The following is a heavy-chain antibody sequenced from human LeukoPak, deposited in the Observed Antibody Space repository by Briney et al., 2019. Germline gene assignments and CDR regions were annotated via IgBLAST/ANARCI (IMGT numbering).Heavy chain of an antibody. J-gene: IGHJ4*02. CDR1: GFKFTDYA. CDR2: VWFDGSYE. CDR3: ARDLGGRGIPVYYFDY. Sequence: GRSLRLSCVASGFKFTDYAIHGVRQVPGRGLEWVAVVWFDGSYELYADSVKGRFTISRDDSRSTVNLQMESLRAEDTALYYCARDLGGRGIPVYYFDYWGQGTQVTVSS. D-gene: IGHD4-23*01. V-gene: IGHV3-33*08.